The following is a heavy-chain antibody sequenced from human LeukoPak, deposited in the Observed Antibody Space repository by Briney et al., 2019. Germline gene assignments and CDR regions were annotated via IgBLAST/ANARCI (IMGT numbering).Heavy chain of an antibody. CDR1: GFTFSSYS. CDR2: ISSSSSYI. J-gene: IGHJ6*02. Sequence: PGGSLRLSCAASGFTFSSYSMNWVRQAPGKGLEWVSSISSSSSYIYYADPVKGRFTISRDNAKNSLYLQMNSLRAEDTAVYYCARAVAATVYYYNGMDVWGQGTTVTVSS. V-gene: IGHV3-21*01. CDR3: ARAVAATVYYYNGMDV. D-gene: IGHD2-15*01.